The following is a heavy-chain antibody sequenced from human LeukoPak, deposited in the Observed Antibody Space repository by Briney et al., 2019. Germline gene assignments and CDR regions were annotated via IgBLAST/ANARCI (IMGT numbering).Heavy chain of an antibody. CDR1: GGTFSSYA. CDR3: AAGYYGSGSYYR. D-gene: IGHD3-10*01. CDR2: INPNTGGT. Sequence: GASVKVSCKASGGTFSSYAISWVRQAPGQGLEWMGRINPNTGGTNSPQKFQGRVTMTRDTSINTVYMELRILRSDDMATYYCAAGYYGSGSYYRWGQGTLVTVSS. J-gene: IGHJ5*02. V-gene: IGHV1-2*06.